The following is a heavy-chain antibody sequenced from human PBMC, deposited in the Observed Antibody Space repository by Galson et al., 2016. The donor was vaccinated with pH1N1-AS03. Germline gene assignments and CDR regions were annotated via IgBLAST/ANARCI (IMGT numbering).Heavy chain of an antibody. D-gene: IGHD1-26*01. Sequence: SETLSLTCTVSGGSISSRAYYWGWIRQPPGKGLEWIGSIYDTGRTTYNPSLKSRVTISGDTSKNQLSLKVPSMTAADTAVYYCARVVGARPPPDYWGQGTLVIVSS. V-gene: IGHV4-39*01. J-gene: IGHJ4*02. CDR1: GGSISSRAYY. CDR3: ARVVGARPPPDY. CDR2: IYDTGRT.